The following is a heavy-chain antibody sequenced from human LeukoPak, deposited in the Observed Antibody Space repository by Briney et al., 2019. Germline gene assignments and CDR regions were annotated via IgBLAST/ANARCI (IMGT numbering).Heavy chain of an antibody. Sequence: GGSLRLSCAASGFTFSSYAMHWVRQATGKGLEGVAVISYDGSNKYCADSVKGRLTISRDNSKNTLYLQMNSLRAEDTAVYYCARDDYYYYYMDVWGKGTTVTVSS. V-gene: IGHV3-30-3*01. CDR2: ISYDGSNK. J-gene: IGHJ6*03. CDR1: GFTFSSYA. CDR3: ARDDYYYYYMDV.